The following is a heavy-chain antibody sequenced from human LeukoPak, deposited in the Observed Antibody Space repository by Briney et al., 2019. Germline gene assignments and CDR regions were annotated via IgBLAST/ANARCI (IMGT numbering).Heavy chain of an antibody. Sequence: GASVKVSCKASGYTFTNFCISWVRQAPGQGLEWMGWISAYNGNTNYAQRLQGRVTMTTDTSTSTAYMELRSLRSDDTAVYYCARDRDYGDYNTQDLFVYWGQGTLVTVSS. V-gene: IGHV1-18*01. D-gene: IGHD4-17*01. CDR3: ARDRDYGDYNTQDLFVY. CDR1: GYTFTNFC. J-gene: IGHJ4*02. CDR2: ISAYNGNT.